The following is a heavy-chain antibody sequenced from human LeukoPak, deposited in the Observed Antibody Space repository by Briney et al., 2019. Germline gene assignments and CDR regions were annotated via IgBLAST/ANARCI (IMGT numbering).Heavy chain of an antibody. Sequence: PSETLSLTCTVSGGSISSYYWSWIRQPAGKGLEWIGRIYTSGSTNYNPSLKSRVTMSVDTSKNQFSLKLSSVTAADTAVYYCARDRNVVVPAAIFLPLSYYYMDVWGKGTTVTVSS. V-gene: IGHV4-4*07. D-gene: IGHD2-2*02. CDR2: IYTSGST. CDR3: ARDRNVVVPAAIFLPLSYYYMDV. CDR1: GGSISSYY. J-gene: IGHJ6*03.